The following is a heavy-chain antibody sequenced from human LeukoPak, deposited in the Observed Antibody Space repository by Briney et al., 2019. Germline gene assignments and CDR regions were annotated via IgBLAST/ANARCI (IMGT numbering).Heavy chain of an antibody. D-gene: IGHD5-24*01. Sequence: GASVKVSCKASGYTFTGYYMHWVRQAPGQGLEWMGIINPSGGSTSYAQKFQGRVTMTRDMSTSTVYMELSSLRSEDTAVYYCARGGGDGYNSYHIDYWGQGTLVTVSS. J-gene: IGHJ4*02. CDR1: GYTFTGYY. CDR2: INPSGGST. V-gene: IGHV1-46*01. CDR3: ARGGGDGYNSYHIDY.